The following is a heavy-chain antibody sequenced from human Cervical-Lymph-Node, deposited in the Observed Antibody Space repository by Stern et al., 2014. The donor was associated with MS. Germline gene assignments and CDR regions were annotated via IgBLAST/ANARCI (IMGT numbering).Heavy chain of an antibody. CDR3: VRDQGGIAAS. Sequence: VQLVESGAEVKKPGSSMKVSCKTSGGSFSSMDISWVRQAPGQGLEWVGGIMSLFGTTNYAQKGQDRVTIHPDESSSTVNMELRSLRTEETAVYYCVRDQGGIAASWGQGTLVTVSS. CDR2: IMSLFGTT. J-gene: IGHJ5*02. CDR1: GGSFSSMD. D-gene: IGHD6-13*01. V-gene: IGHV1-69*01.